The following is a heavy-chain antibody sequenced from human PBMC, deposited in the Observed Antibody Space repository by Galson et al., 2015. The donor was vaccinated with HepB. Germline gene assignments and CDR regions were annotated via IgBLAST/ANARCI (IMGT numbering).Heavy chain of an antibody. Sequence: SVKVSCKVSGYTLTELSMHWVRQAPGKGLEWMGGFDPEDGETIYAQKFQGRVTMTEDTSTDTAYMELSSLRSEDTAVYYCAVFVVVPAGDWVIFDYWGQGTLVTVSS. D-gene: IGHD2-2*01. CDR2: FDPEDGET. CDR1: GYTLTELS. V-gene: IGHV1-24*01. CDR3: AVFVVVPAGDWVIFDY. J-gene: IGHJ4*02.